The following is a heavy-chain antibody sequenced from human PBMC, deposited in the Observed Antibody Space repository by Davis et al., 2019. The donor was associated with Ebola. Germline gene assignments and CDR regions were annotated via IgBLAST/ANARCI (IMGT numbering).Heavy chain of an antibody. J-gene: IGHJ6*02. Sequence: GESLKISCAASGFTFSSYAMNWVRQTPGKGLEWVSAISGSGANTHYADSVKGRFTISRDSSKNTLYLQMDRLRAEDTAVYYCAEAVNYHFYAMAVWGQGTTVTVSS. CDR3: AEAVNYHFYAMAV. V-gene: IGHV3-23*01. CDR1: GFTFSSYA. CDR2: ISGSGANT.